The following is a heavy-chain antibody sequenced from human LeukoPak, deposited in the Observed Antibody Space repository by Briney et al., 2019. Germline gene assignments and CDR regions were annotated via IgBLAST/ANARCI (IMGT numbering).Heavy chain of an antibody. V-gene: IGHV3-23*01. D-gene: IGHD2/OR15-2a*01. CDR2: ISGSGSST. J-gene: IGHJ4*02. CDR3: AKGNMASKFDY. Sequence: GGSLRLSCAASGFTLSSYAMNWVRQAPGKGLEWVSAISGSGSSTYYADSVKGRFTISRDNSENTLYLQMNSLRAEDTAVYYCAKGNMASKFDYWGQGTLVTVSS. CDR1: GFTLSSYA.